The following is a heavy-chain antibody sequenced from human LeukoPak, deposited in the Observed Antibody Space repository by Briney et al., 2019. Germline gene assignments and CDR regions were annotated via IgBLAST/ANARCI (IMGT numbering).Heavy chain of an antibody. D-gene: IGHD6-19*01. V-gene: IGHV4-4*02. CDR2: IYHSGST. J-gene: IGHJ4*02. Sequence: SETLSLTCAVSGGSISSSNWWSWVRQPPGKGLEWIGEIYHSGSTNYNPSLKSRVTISVDKSKNQFSLKLSSVTAADTAVYYCASLHSSGWYGQADCWGQGTLVTVSS. CDR1: GGSISSSNW. CDR3: ASLHSSGWYGQADC.